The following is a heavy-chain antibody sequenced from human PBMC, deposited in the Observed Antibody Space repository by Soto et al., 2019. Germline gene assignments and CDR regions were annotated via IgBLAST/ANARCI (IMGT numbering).Heavy chain of an antibody. CDR2: IYSGGST. D-gene: IGHD6-6*01. Sequence: EVQLVESGGGLIQPGGSLRLSCAASGFTVSSNYMSWVRQAPGKGLEWVSVIYSGGSTYYADSVKGRFTISRDNSKNTLYLQMNSRRAEDTAVYYCARDRLAARPPAYGMDVWGQGTTVTVSS. V-gene: IGHV3-53*01. CDR1: GFTVSSNY. J-gene: IGHJ6*02. CDR3: ARDRLAARPPAYGMDV.